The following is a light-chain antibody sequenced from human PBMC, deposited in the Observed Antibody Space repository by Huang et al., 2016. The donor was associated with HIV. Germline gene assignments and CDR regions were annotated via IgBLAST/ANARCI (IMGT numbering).Light chain of an antibody. V-gene: IGKV3-20*01. J-gene: IGKJ1*01. Sequence: EIVLTQSPGILSLSPGEKATLYCRASQSVRSSYLACYQQKPGQAPRLLIYGEYTRATGIPDMFSGRWSGADFTLTISRLEPEDFAVYYWQLYGYFPWTFGQGTKVEIK. CDR3: QLYGYFPWT. CDR1: QSVRSSY. CDR2: GEY.